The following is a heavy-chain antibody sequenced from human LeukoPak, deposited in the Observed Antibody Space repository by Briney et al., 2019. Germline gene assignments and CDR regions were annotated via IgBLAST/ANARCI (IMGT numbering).Heavy chain of an antibody. CDR3: ARGRAAAVYFDY. J-gene: IGHJ4*02. CDR2: INPNSGGT. Sequence: ASVKVSCKASGYTFTGCYMHWVRQAPGQGLEWMGWINPNSGGTNYAQKFQGRVTMTRGTSISTAYMELSRLRSDDTAVYYCARGRAAAVYFDYWGQGTLVTVSS. CDR1: GYTFTGCY. D-gene: IGHD6-13*01. V-gene: IGHV1-2*02.